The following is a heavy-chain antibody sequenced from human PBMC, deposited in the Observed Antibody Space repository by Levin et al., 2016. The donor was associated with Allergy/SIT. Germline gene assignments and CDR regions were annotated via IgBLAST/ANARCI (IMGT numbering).Heavy chain of an antibody. D-gene: IGHD3-22*01. V-gene: IGHV1-18*01. J-gene: IGHJ4*02. CDR3: ARGGGWSSYSDRSGYSLDY. CDR1: GYSFTRYG. Sequence: ASVKVSCKPSGYSFTRYGVTWVRQGPGQGLEWMGWIAPYNGDTHYAQKFQGRVSMTMDISTSTVYLDLRSLRSDDTAVYYCARGGGWSSYSDRSGYSLDYWGQGTLVTVSP. CDR2: IAPYNGDT.